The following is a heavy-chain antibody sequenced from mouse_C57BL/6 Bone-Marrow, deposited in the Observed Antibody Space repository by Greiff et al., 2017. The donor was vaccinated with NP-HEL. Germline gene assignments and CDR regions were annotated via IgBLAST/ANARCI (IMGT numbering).Heavy chain of an antibody. CDR3: AREGERGYFDV. J-gene: IGHJ1*03. Sequence: VQLQQSGPELVKPGASVKISCKASGYSFTGYYMNWVKQSPEKSLEWIGEINPSTGGTTYNQKFKAKATLTVDKSSSTAYMQLKSLTSEDSAVYYCAREGERGYFDVRGTGTTVTVSS. CDR2: INPSTGGT. CDR1: GYSFTGYY. V-gene: IGHV1-42*01.